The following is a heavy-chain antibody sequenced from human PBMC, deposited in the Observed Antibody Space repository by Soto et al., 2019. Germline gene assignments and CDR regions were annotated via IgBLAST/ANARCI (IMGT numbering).Heavy chain of an antibody. J-gene: IGHJ2*01. Sequence: EVQLLESGRGLVQPGGSLRLSCAASGFTFSSYAMSWVRQAPGKGLEWVSAISGSGGSTYYADSVKGRFTISRDNSKNTLYLQMNSLRAEDTAVYYCAKDQVSDYLYWYFDLWGRGTLVTVSS. V-gene: IGHV3-23*01. CDR3: AKDQVSDYLYWYFDL. CDR1: GFTFSSYA. D-gene: IGHD1-26*01. CDR2: ISGSGGST.